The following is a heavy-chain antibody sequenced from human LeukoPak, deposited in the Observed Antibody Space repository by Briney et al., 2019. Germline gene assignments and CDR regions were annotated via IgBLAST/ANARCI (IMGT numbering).Heavy chain of an antibody. CDR3: VSPRGFSYGYFGY. CDR1: GASITSDY. J-gene: IGHJ4*02. Sequence: SETLSLTCTISGASITSDYWSWIRQPPGKGLEWIGYVYHSGSTNYNPSLKSRVTISADTSKNQFSLTLGSVSATDTAVYYCVSPRGFSYGYFGYWGQGTLVSVST. CDR2: VYHSGST. D-gene: IGHD5-18*01. V-gene: IGHV4-4*08.